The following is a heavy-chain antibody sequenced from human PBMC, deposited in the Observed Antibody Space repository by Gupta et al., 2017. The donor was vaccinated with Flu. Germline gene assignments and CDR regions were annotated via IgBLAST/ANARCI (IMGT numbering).Heavy chain of an antibody. CDR2: MNPNSGNT. D-gene: IGHD2-15*01. Sequence: QVQLVQSGAEVKKPGASVKVSCKASGYTFTSYDINWVRQATGQGLEWMGWMNPNSGNTGYAQKFQGRVTMTRNTSISTAYMELSSLRSEDTAVYYCARVGCSGGSCYSDDAFDIWGQGTMVTVSS. J-gene: IGHJ3*02. CDR3: ARVGCSGGSCYSDDAFDI. V-gene: IGHV1-8*01. CDR1: GYTFTSYD.